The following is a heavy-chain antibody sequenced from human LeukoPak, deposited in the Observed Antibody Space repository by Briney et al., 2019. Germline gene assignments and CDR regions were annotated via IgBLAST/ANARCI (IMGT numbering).Heavy chain of an antibody. CDR3: ARGIVVVPAAIPDDAFDI. J-gene: IGHJ3*02. Sequence: PSETLSLTCTVSGGSLSSYYWSWIWQPPGKGLEWIGYIYYSGSTNYNPSLKSRVTISVDTSKNQFSLKLSSVTAADTAVYYCARGIVVVPAAIPDDAFDIWGQGTMVTVSS. V-gene: IGHV4-59*01. CDR2: IYYSGST. CDR1: GGSLSSYY. D-gene: IGHD2-2*02.